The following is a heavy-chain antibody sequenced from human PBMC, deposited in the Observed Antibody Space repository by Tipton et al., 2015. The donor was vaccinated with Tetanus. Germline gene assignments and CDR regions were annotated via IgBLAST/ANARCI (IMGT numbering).Heavy chain of an antibody. Sequence: TLSLTCTVSGGSINSGGHFWTWIRQRSGKGLEWIGHIRDNGNSYANPSLSGRVTMSVDTRKNQFSLNLTSVGVADTATYYCARGTFYAFDFWGQGVQVTVSS. CDR2: IRDNGNS. D-gene: IGHD2/OR15-2a*01. CDR1: GGSINSGGHF. J-gene: IGHJ4*02. CDR3: ARGTFYAFDF. V-gene: IGHV4-31*03.